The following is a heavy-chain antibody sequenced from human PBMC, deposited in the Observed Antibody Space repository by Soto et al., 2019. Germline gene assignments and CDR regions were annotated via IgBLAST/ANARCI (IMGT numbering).Heavy chain of an antibody. CDR2: IYYSGST. J-gene: IGHJ6*02. D-gene: IGHD3-10*01. Sequence: NPSETLSLTCTVSGGSISSSSYYWGWIRQPPGKGLEWIGSIYYSGSTYYNPSLKSRVTISVDTSKNQFSLKLSSVTAADTAVYYCASVRITMVRGVSYYYGMDVWGQGTTVTVSS. CDR3: ASVRITMVRGVSYYYGMDV. CDR1: GGSISSSSYY. V-gene: IGHV4-39*01.